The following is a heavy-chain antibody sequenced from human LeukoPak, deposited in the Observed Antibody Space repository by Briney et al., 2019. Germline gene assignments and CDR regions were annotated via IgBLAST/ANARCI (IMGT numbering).Heavy chain of an antibody. J-gene: IGHJ4*02. D-gene: IGHD6-13*01. V-gene: IGHV3-7*01. CDR3: ARERGQPYFDY. CDR1: GFTFSSYW. CDR2: IKQDGSEK. Sequence: PGGSLRLSCAASGFTFSSYWMSWVRQAPGKGLEWVANIKQDGSEKYYVDSVKGRFTISRDNAKNSLHLQMNSLRAEDTAVYYCARERGQPYFDYWGQGTLVTVSS.